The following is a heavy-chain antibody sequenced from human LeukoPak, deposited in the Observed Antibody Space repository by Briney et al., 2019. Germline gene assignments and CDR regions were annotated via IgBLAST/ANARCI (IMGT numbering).Heavy chain of an antibody. D-gene: IGHD3-22*01. CDR2: INHRGST. Sequence: SETLSLTCAVYGGPFTGYYWSWIRQSPEKGLELIGEINHRGSTNYNSSLKSRLTISADTSKNQFSLHLSSVTAADTAVYYCAKVYSSSPQDAFDVWGQGTMVTVSS. V-gene: IGHV4-34*01. CDR1: GGPFTGYY. CDR3: AKVYSSSPQDAFDV. J-gene: IGHJ3*01.